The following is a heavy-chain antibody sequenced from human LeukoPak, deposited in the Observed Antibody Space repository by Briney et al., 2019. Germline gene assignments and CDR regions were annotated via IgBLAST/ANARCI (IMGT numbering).Heavy chain of an antibody. V-gene: IGHV4-34*01. CDR1: GGSFSGYY. J-gene: IGHJ6*03. Sequence: SETLSLTCAVYGGSFSGYYWSWIRQPPGKGLEWIGEINHSGSTNYNPSLKSRVTISVDTSKDQFSLKLSSVTAADTAVYYCARVPIYYDFWSGSGHYYYMDVWGKGTTVTVSS. CDR3: ARVPIYYDFWSGSGHYYYMDV. CDR2: INHSGST. D-gene: IGHD3-3*01.